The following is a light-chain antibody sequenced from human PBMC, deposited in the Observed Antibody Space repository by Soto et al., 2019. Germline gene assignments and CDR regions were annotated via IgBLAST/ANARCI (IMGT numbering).Light chain of an antibody. J-gene: IGKJ5*01. CDR3: QLYDRSPLIT. V-gene: IGKV3-20*01. CDR1: QRIISSY. CDR2: GAS. Sequence: EIVLTHSPGTLSLSPGERPTLSCGASQRIISSYLAWYQQKPGQAPRLLLYGASTRATGIPDRFSSSGAAAAYTLPTSRLEPEDLSVYYCQLYDRSPLITFGQGTRLEI.